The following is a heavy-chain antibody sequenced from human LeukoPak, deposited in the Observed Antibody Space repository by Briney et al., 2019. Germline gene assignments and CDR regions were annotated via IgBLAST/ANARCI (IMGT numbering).Heavy chain of an antibody. Sequence: GGSLTLSCAASGFTFSSYSMNWVRQAPGKGLEWVSSISSSSSYIYYADSVKGRFTISRDNAKNSLYLQMNSLRAEDTAVYYCARDPLGGSYINWFDPWGQGTLVTVSS. J-gene: IGHJ5*02. CDR3: ARDPLGGSYINWFDP. CDR2: ISSSSSYI. CDR1: GFTFSSYS. D-gene: IGHD3-10*01. V-gene: IGHV3-21*01.